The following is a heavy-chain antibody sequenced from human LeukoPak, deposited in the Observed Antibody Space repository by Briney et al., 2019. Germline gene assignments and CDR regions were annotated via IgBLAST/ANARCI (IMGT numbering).Heavy chain of an antibody. CDR1: GYTFTSYA. Sequence: ASVKVSCKASGYTFTSYAMHWVRQAPGQRLEWMGWINAGNGNTKYSQEFQGRVTITRDTSASTAYMELSSLRSEDMAVYYCASSVVPAATGDDAFDIWGQGTMVTVSS. V-gene: IGHV1-3*03. CDR3: ASSVVPAATGDDAFDI. D-gene: IGHD2-2*01. CDR2: INAGNGNT. J-gene: IGHJ3*02.